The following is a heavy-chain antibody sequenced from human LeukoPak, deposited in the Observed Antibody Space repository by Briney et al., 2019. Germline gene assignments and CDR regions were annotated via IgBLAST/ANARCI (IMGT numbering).Heavy chain of an antibody. Sequence: GGSLRLSCTASGFTFSSYGMHWVRQAPSKGLEWVAVISYDGSNKYYADSAKGRFTISRDNSKNTLYVQMNSLRAEDTAVYYCARDPAKFWSGHDYWGQGTLVTVSS. CDR1: GFTFSSYG. D-gene: IGHD3-3*01. CDR3: ARDPAKFWSGHDY. J-gene: IGHJ4*02. CDR2: ISYDGSNK. V-gene: IGHV3-30*03.